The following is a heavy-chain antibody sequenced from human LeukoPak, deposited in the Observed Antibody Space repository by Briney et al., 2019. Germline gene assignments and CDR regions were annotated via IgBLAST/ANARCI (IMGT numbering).Heavy chain of an antibody. CDR2: INHSGSA. Sequence: PSETLSLTCAVYGGSFSGYDWSWIRQPPEKGLEYIGEINHSGSANYNPSLKSRVTISVDTSKNQFSLKLSSVTAADTAVYYCASVYDSSGYYPFWGQGTLVIVSS. D-gene: IGHD3-22*01. J-gene: IGHJ4*02. CDR3: ASVYDSSGYYPF. V-gene: IGHV4-34*01. CDR1: GGSFSGYD.